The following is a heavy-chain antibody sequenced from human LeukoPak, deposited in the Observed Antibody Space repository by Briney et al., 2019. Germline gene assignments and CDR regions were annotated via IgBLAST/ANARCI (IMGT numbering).Heavy chain of an antibody. Sequence: SGPTLVKPSETLSLTCTVSGGSMSNYYGSWIRQPPGKGLEWTAYIYYTGSTYYNPSLKSRVTMSVDTSKNQFSLSLSSVTAADTAIYYCARHISGAATLDWGQGTLVTVSS. J-gene: IGHJ4*02. CDR1: GGSMSNYY. V-gene: IGHV4-59*08. CDR3: ARHISGAATLD. CDR2: IYYTGST. D-gene: IGHD3-3*02.